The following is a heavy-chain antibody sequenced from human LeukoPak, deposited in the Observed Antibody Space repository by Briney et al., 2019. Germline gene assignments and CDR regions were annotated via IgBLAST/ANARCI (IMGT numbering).Heavy chain of an antibody. CDR2: INHSGST. CDR3: ARGGFYCGGDCYVDY. V-gene: IGHV4-34*01. CDR1: CVSFSAYY. D-gene: IGHD2-21*02. J-gene: IGHJ4*02. Sequence: SETLSPTRAVYCVSFSAYYWGWIRQPPGEGLEWIGEINHSGSTNYNPSLKSRVTISVDTSKNQFSLKLSSVTAADTAVYYCARGGFYCGGDCYVDYWGQGTLVTVSS.